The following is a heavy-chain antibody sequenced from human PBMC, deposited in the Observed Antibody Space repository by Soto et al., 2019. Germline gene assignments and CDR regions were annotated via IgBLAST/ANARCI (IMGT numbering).Heavy chain of an antibody. CDR2: IYHSGST. CDR3: ARGKVDGDGYYYYYYGMDV. Sequence: QLQLQESGSGLVKPSQTLSLTCAVSGGSISSGGYSWSWIRQPPGKGLEWIGYIYHSGSTYYNPSLKSRVTISVDRSKNQFSLKLSSVTAADTAVYYWARGKVDGDGYYYYYYGMDVWGQGTTVTVSS. V-gene: IGHV4-30-2*01. D-gene: IGHD4-17*01. J-gene: IGHJ6*02. CDR1: GGSISSGGYS.